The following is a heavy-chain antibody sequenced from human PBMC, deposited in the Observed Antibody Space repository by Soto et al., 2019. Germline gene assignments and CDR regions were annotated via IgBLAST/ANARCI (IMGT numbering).Heavy chain of an antibody. CDR1: GLTFSRAW. CDR2: IKSKTDGGTI. Sequence: PGGSLRLSCAASGLTFSRAWMTWVRQAPGKGREWVGRIKSKTDGGTIEYAAPVKGRFTISRDDSKNTLYVQMNSLKTEDTAVYYCATSYGNAWYTYWGQGTQVTVSS. V-gene: IGHV3-15*07. CDR3: ATSYGNAWYTY. J-gene: IGHJ4*02. D-gene: IGHD6-13*01.